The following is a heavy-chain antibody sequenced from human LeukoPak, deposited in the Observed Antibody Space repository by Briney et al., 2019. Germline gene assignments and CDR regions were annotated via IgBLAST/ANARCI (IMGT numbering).Heavy chain of an antibody. CDR2: IKQDGGDK. Sequence: GGSLRLSCVASGFSFSNFWMSWVRQAPGKGLEWVANIKQDGGDKNYVDSVKGRFTISRDNAKNSLYLQMKSLRAEDTAVYYCAKGSAGGRPYYFDYWGQGTLVPVSS. J-gene: IGHJ4*02. CDR3: AKGSAGGRPYYFDY. D-gene: IGHD6-13*01. V-gene: IGHV3-7*01. CDR1: GFSFSNFW.